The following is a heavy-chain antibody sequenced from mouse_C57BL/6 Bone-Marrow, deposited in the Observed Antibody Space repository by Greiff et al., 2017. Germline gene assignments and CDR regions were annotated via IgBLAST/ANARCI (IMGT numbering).Heavy chain of an antibody. Sequence: QVQLKESGAELARPGASVKLSCKASGYTFTSYGISWVKQRTGQGLEWIGEIYPRSGNTYYNEKFKGKATLTADKSSSTAYMELRSLTSEDSAVYFCARRLRLGYYFDYWGQGTTLTVSS. CDR2: IYPRSGNT. V-gene: IGHV1-81*01. CDR1: GYTFTSYG. CDR3: ARRLRLGYYFDY. J-gene: IGHJ2*01. D-gene: IGHD1-1*01.